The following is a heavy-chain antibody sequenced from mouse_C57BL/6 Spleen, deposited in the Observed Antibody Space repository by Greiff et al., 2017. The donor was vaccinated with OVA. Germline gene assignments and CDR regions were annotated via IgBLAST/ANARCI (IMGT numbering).Heavy chain of an antibody. CDR1: GFSLTSYG. CDR2: IWSGGST. V-gene: IGHV2-2*01. J-gene: IGHJ4*01. Sequence: VMLVESGPGLVQPSQSLSITCTVSGFSLTSYGVHWVRQSPGKGLEWLGVIWSGGSTDYNAAFISRLSNSKDNSKSQVFFKMNSLQADDTAIYYCARIYYGSSNYAMDYWGQGTSVTVSS. CDR3: ARIYYGSSNYAMDY. D-gene: IGHD1-1*01.